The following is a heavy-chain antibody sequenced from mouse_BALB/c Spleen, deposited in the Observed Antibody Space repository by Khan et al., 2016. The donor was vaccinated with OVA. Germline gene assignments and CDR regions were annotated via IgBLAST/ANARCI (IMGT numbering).Heavy chain of an antibody. J-gene: IGHJ4*01. Sequence: VELVESGPGLAAPSQSLSITCTISGFSLTTYGVHWVRQPPGKGLEWLVVIWSGGTTNYNSALKSRLTITKDNSQRQVFLKMNSLQTDDTAIYFCARQPYYHYNIMDYWGQGTSVTVSS. CDR1: GFSLTTYG. D-gene: IGHD2-10*01. CDR3: ARQPYYHYNIMDY. V-gene: IGHV2-6-1*01. CDR2: IWSGGTT.